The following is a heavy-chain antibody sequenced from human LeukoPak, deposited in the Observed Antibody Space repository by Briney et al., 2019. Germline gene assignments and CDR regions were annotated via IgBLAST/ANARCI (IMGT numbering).Heavy chain of an antibody. V-gene: IGHV3-33*01. CDR1: GFTFSSYG. CDR2: IWYDGSNK. Sequence: GGSLRLSCAASGFTFSSYGMHWVRQAPGKGLEWVAVIWYDGSNKYYADSVKGRFTISRDNSKNTLYLQMNSLRAEDTAVYYCARDRMEDIVVVPAKRRGYYYYMDVWGKGTTVTVSS. CDR3: ARDRMEDIVVVPAKRRGYYYYMDV. D-gene: IGHD2-2*01. J-gene: IGHJ6*03.